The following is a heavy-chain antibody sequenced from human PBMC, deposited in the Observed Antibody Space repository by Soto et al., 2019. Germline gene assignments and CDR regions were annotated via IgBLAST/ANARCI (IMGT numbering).Heavy chain of an antibody. D-gene: IGHD1-26*01. V-gene: IGHV1-69*19. Sequence: QVQLVQSGAEVKKPGSSVKVSCKASGGTFSSYSINWVRPAPGQGLEWMGENIPIFGTTNYAQKFQGRVTITADYSTSTASLELSSLRSEDTAVYYCARDGGRHSGGIDYWGQGTLVTVSS. CDR1: GGTFSSYS. CDR3: ARDGGRHSGGIDY. CDR2: NIPIFGTT. J-gene: IGHJ4*02.